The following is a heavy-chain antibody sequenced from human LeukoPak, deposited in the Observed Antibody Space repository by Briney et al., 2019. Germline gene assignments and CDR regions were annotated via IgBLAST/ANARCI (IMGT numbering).Heavy chain of an antibody. Sequence: PGGSLRLSCAASGFTVSSNYMSWVRQAPGKGLEWVSVIYSGGSTYYADSVKGRFTISRDNSKNTLYLQMNSLRAEDTAVYYCARETGGSGSPFLNMDAFDIWGQGTMVTVSS. CDR2: IYSGGST. D-gene: IGHD3-10*01. CDR1: GFTVSSNY. J-gene: IGHJ3*02. V-gene: IGHV3-66*01. CDR3: ARETGGSGSPFLNMDAFDI.